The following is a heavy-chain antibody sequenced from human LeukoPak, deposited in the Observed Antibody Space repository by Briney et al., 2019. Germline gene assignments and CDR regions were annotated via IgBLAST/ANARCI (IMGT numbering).Heavy chain of an antibody. Sequence: SETLSLTCTVAVGSIRSRSYYWGWIRQPPGRGLEGIGSIYYSGNTYYNPSLKSRVNISVDTSKNQFSLKMYAVTAADTAVYYCARHAYSGSYYFDFWGQGTLVTVSS. J-gene: IGHJ4*02. CDR1: VGSIRSRSYY. CDR2: IYYSGNT. V-gene: IGHV4-39*01. D-gene: IGHD1-26*01. CDR3: ARHAYSGSYYFDF.